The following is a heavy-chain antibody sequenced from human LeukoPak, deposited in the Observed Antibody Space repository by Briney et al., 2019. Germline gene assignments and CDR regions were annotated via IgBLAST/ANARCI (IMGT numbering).Heavy chain of an antibody. J-gene: IGHJ6*02. CDR2: INHSGST. V-gene: IGHV4-34*01. CDR1: GGSFSGYY. CDR3: ARWVTMVRGVIGRGYYYYGMDV. D-gene: IGHD3-10*01. Sequence: SETLSLTCAVYGGSFSGYYWSWIRQPPGKGLEWIGEINHSGSTNYNPSLKSRVTISVDTSKNQFSLKLSSVTAADTAVYYCARWVTMVRGVIGRGYYYYGMDVWGQGTTVTVSS.